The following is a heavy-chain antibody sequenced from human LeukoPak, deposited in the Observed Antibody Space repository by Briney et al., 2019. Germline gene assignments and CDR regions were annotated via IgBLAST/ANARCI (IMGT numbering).Heavy chain of an antibody. Sequence: ASVKVSCKASGYTFTGYYMHWVRQSPGQGLEWMGWINPNSGSTNYAQKFQGRVTMTRDTSISTAYMVLSRLRSDDTAVYYCARDIVVVPAAPGAAFDIWGQGTMVTVSS. D-gene: IGHD2-2*01. CDR1: GYTFTGYY. CDR2: INPNSGST. V-gene: IGHV1-2*02. CDR3: ARDIVVVPAAPGAAFDI. J-gene: IGHJ3*02.